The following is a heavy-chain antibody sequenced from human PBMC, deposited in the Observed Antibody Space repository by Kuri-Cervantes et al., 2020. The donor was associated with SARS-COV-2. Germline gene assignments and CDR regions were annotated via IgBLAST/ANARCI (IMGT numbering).Heavy chain of an antibody. CDR3: ARSTPFRRLVVNSQGGAFDI. V-gene: IGHV1-2*04. J-gene: IGHJ3*02. CDR2: INPNSGGT. CDR1: GYTFTGYY. D-gene: IGHD3-22*01. Sequence: GESLKISCKASGYTFTGYYMHWVRQAPGQGLEWMGWINPNSGGTNYAQKFQGWATMTRDTSISTVYMELSRLRSDDTAVYYCARSTPFRRLVVNSQGGAFDIWGQGTMVTVSS.